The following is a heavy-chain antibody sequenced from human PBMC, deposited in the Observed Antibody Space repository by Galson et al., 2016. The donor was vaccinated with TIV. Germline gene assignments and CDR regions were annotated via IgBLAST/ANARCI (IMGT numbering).Heavy chain of an antibody. CDR3: ARTHDIALSPFDI. CDR2: INSDGGTI. CDR1: GFTFNTYW. Sequence: SLRLSCAASGFTFNTYWMHWVRQAPGKRLVWVSRINSDGGTISYVDSVKGRLTISRDNAKNTLYLQMNSLRAEDTALYYCARTHDIALSPFDIWGQGTMVAVSS. V-gene: IGHV3-74*01. D-gene: IGHD5-12*01. J-gene: IGHJ3*02.